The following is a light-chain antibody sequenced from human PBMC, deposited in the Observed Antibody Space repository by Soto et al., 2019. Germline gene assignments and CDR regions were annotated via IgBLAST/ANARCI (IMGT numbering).Light chain of an antibody. V-gene: IGKV3-15*01. J-gene: IGKJ1*01. Sequence: EIVMTQSPATLSVSRGDRATLSCRASQSVDNDLAWYQQKPGQAPRLLIYGASTRATDIPATFTGSGSGTEFTLTISSLQSEDIAVYYCQQYNKWPQTFGQGTKVDI. CDR3: QQYNKWPQT. CDR2: GAS. CDR1: QSVDND.